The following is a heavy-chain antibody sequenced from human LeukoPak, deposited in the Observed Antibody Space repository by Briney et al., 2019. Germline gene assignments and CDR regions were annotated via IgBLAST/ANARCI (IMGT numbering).Heavy chain of an antibody. J-gene: IGHJ3*02. CDR3: ARDQWLLRGGDHDAFDI. D-gene: IGHD3-22*01. CDR2: IYHSGTT. CDR1: GDSISTTHW. V-gene: IGHV4-4*02. Sequence: SGTLSLTCAVSGDSISTTHWWTWVRQPPGKGLEWIGEIYHSGTTNYNPSLKSRVTISVDKSKNQFSLKLSSATAADTAMYYCARDQWLLRGGDHDAFDIWGQGTMVTVSS.